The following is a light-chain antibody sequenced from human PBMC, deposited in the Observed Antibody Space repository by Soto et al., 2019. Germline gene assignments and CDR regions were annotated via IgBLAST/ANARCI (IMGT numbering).Light chain of an antibody. Sequence: EIVLTQSPGTLSFSPGERATLSCRASQSVSNNFLARYQQKLGQAPRLLIYGASTRATGIPARFSGSGSGTDFTLTISSLQAEDVAVYYCQQYFDTPTFGGGTKVDIK. CDR2: GAS. CDR1: QSVSNNF. J-gene: IGKJ4*01. V-gene: IGKV3-20*01. CDR3: QQYFDTPT.